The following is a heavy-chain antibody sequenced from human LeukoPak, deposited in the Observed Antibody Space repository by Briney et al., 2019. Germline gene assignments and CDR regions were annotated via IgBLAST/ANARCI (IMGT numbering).Heavy chain of an antibody. J-gene: IGHJ4*02. V-gene: IGHV4-39*07. CDR1: GGSISSSSYY. CDR3: ARDRANSSSPWPFDY. D-gene: IGHD6-13*01. Sequence: ETLSLTRTVSGGSISSSSYYWGWIRQPPGKGLGWIGGIYYSGSTYYNPSLKSRVTISVDTSKNQFSLKLSSVTAADTAVYYCARDRANSSSPWPFDYWGQGTLVTVSS. CDR2: IYYSGST.